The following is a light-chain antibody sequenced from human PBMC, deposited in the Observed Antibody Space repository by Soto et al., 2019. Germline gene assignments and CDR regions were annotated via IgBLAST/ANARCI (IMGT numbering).Light chain of an antibody. CDR1: QSISNY. CDR2: AAS. J-gene: IGKJ1*01. V-gene: IGKV1-39*01. CDR3: QQSYSTPWT. Sequence: IQMTQSASSLSXXXVXXXTXXXRASQSISNYLNWYQQKPGKAPKLLIYAASSFQSGVPSRFSGSGSGTDFTLTISSLQPEDFATYYCQQSYSTPWTFGQGTKVDIK.